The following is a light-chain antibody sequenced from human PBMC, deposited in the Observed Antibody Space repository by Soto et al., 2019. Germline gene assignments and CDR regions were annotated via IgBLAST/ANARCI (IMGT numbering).Light chain of an antibody. CDR3: QQSYTNPLS. Sequence: DIQMTQSPSSLSASVGDGVTITCRASQDIHILLNWYQHKPGKAPKLLIYAASRLQSGFPSRFSGSGSGTDFTLTISSLQPEDYATYYCQQSYTNPLSFGGGTEVEI. CDR1: QDIHIL. V-gene: IGKV1-39*01. J-gene: IGKJ4*01. CDR2: AAS.